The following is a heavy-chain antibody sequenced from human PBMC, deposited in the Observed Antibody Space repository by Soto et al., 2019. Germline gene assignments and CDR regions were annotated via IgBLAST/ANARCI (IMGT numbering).Heavy chain of an antibody. CDR3: TKNYYFDS. J-gene: IGHJ4*02. Sequence: EVQLLESGGGLVQPGGSLRLSCVASGFTFSNYAMSWVRQAPAKAPEWVSSINIVGGATNYADSVRGRFAMSRDDPTNTVFLQMNSLRADDTAVYYCTKNYYFDSWGQGTLVTVSS. CDR1: GFTFSNYA. V-gene: IGHV3-23*01. CDR2: INIVGGAT.